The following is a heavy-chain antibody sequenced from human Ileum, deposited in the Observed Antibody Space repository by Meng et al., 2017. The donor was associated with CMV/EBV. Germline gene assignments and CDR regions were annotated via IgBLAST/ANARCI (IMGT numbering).Heavy chain of an antibody. CDR1: GYMFTDYY. CDR3: ARSGVVYSSTRCRALVH. CDR2: VNPYNGDT. Sequence: ASVKVSCKASGYMFTDYYMHWVRQAPGQGPEWMGWVNPYNGDTHYAQKFQGRVTKTTDTAITTTYMDLYNLRSDDTAVYYCARSGVVYSSTRCRALVHWGQGALVTVSS. D-gene: IGHD2-2*01. J-gene: IGHJ4*02. V-gene: IGHV1-2*02.